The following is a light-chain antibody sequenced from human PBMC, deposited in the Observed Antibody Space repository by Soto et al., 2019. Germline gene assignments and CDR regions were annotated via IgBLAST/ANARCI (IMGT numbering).Light chain of an antibody. J-gene: IGLJ3*02. CDR1: SSNIGSNY. CDR3: ATWDDSLSGPV. V-gene: IGLV1-47*01. CDR2: RNN. Sequence: QSVLTQPPSASGTPGQRVTISCSGSSSNIGSNYVYWYQQLPGTAPKLLIYRNNQRPSGVPDRFSGSKSATSASLAVSRLRSEDEADYYCATWDDSLSGPVFGGGTKVTVL.